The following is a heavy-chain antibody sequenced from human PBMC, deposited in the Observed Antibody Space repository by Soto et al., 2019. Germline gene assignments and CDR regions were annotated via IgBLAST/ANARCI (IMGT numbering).Heavy chain of an antibody. CDR3: AAATSIALGFRY. V-gene: IGHV1-18*01. CDR2: NSALNGKT. J-gene: IGHJ4*02. Sequence: QGYLVQSGAEVKRPGASVRVSCKTSGFTFNTHGFSWVRQAPGQGLEWMGWNSALNGKTFYAHNSQDRVIMTTDTSSSTAYMELRGLKSDDTAVYYCAAATSIALGFRYLGQGTLVTVSS. CDR1: GFTFNTHG. D-gene: IGHD1-26*01.